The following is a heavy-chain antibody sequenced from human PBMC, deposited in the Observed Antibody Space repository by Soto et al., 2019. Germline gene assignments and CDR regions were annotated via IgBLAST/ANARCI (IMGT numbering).Heavy chain of an antibody. CDR2: ISAYNGNT. CDR1: GYTFTSYG. V-gene: IGHV1-18*04. D-gene: IGHD3-22*01. CDR3: ARTLGDYYDSSGYYG. J-gene: IGHJ4*02. Sequence: ASVKVSCKASGYTFTSYGISWLRQAPGQGLEWMGWISAYNGNTNYAQKLQGRVTMTTDTSTSTAYMELRSLRSDDTAVYYCARTLGDYYDSSGYYGWGQGTLVTSPQ.